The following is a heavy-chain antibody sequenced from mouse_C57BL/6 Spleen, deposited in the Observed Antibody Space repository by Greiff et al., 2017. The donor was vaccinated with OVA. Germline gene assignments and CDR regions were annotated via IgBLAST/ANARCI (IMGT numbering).Heavy chain of an antibody. V-gene: IGHV5-9-1*02. Sequence: EVQLQESGEGLVKPGGSLKLSCAASGFTFSSYAMSWVRQTPEKRLEWVAYISSGGDYIYYADTVKGRFTISRDNARNTLYLQMSSLKSEDTAMYYCTRDRGGQGWFAYWGQGTLVTVSA. CDR3: TRDRGGQGWFAY. CDR2: ISSGGDYI. J-gene: IGHJ3*01. D-gene: IGHD3-3*01. CDR1: GFTFSSYA.